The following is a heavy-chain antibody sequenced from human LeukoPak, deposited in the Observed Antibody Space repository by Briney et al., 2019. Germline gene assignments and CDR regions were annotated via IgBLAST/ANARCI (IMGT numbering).Heavy chain of an antibody. CDR3: AKDSACGSYDD. J-gene: IGHJ1*01. CDR1: GFTFSNYG. CDR2: ITSSVIT. V-gene: IGHV3-23*01. D-gene: IGHD3-16*01. Sequence: GGSLRLSCAASGFTFSNYGMNWVRQAPGKGLEWVSGITSSVITYYEDSVKGRFTVSRDNSKNTLYLQMNSLRAEDRAVYYCAKDSACGSYDDWGQGTLVTVSS.